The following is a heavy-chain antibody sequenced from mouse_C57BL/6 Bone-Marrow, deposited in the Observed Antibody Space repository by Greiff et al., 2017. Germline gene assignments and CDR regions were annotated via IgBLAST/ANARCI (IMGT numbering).Heavy chain of an antibody. V-gene: IGHV14-2*01. Sequence: EVQLQQSGAELVKPGASVKLSCTASGFNIKDYYMHWVKQRTEQGLEWIGRIDPEDGETKYATKFQGKATITADTSSNTAYLKLSSLTSEYTAVYYCARLLLRAMDYWGQGTSVTVAS. CDR2: IDPEDGET. J-gene: IGHJ4*01. D-gene: IGHD1-1*01. CDR3: ARLLLRAMDY. CDR1: GFNIKDYY.